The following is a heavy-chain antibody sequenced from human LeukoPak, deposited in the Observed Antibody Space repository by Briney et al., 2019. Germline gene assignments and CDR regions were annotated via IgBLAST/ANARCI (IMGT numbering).Heavy chain of an antibody. J-gene: IGHJ5*02. D-gene: IGHD5/OR15-5a*01. CDR1: GGSISSSSYY. CDR2: IYYSGST. V-gene: IGHV4-39*07. Sequence: SETLSLTCTVSGGSISSSSYYWGWIRQPPGKGLEWIGSIYYSGSTCYDPSLKSRVTISVDTSKNQFSLKLSSVTAADTAVYYCARDSTNWFDPWGQGTLVTVSS. CDR3: ARDSTNWFDP.